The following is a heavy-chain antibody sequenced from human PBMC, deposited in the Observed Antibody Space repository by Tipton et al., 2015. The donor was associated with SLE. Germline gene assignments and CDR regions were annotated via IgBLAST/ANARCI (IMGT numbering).Heavy chain of an antibody. J-gene: IGHJ5*02. CDR3: GVSGWYSSWFDP. CDR1: GYSISSGYY. V-gene: IGHV4-38-2*01. Sequence: TLSLTCAVSGYSISSGYYWGWIRQPPGKGLEGIGSIYHSGSTYYNPSLKSRVTISVDTSKNQFSLKLSSVTAADTAVYYCGVSGWYSSWFDPWGQGTLVTVSS. CDR2: IYHSGST. D-gene: IGHD6-19*01.